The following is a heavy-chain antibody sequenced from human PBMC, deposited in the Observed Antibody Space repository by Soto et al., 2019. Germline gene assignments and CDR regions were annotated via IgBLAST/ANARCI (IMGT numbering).Heavy chain of an antibody. CDR1: GFTFSNYA. CDR3: AKYASKSSPLYLDY. J-gene: IGHJ4*02. D-gene: IGHD2-2*01. CDR2: IFGGSGVT. Sequence: EVQLLESGGGLVQPGGSLRLSCAVSGFTFSNYAVGWVRQAPGMGLEWVASIFGGSGVTYYTDSVKGRFTISRDSSENTVYLQMNSLRAEDTALYYCAKYASKSSPLYLDYWGQGTLVTVSS. V-gene: IGHV3-23*01.